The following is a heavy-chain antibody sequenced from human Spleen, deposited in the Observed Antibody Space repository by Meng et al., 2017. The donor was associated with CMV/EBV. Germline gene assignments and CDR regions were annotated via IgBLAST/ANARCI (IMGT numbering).Heavy chain of an antibody. CDR2: IFHSGTT. V-gene: IGHV4-38-2*02. Sequence: SETLSLTCIVSYYSISGGYYWGWVRQPPGKGLEWIGNIFHSGTTYYNPSLKSRVTISVDTSKNQFSLNLTSVTAGDTAVYYCARPRFGDGRRQRIGYWFFDLWGRGSLVTVSS. D-gene: IGHD3-3*01. J-gene: IGHJ2*01. CDR3: ARPRFGDGRRQRIGYWFFDL. CDR1: YYSISGGYY.